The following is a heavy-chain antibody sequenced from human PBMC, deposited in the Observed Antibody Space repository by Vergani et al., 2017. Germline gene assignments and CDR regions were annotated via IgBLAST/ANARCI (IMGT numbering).Heavy chain of an antibody. J-gene: IGHJ6*02. CDR2: IYTSGST. V-gene: IGHV4-61*02. D-gene: IGHD3-22*01. CDR3: ARELWYYYDSSGYYYYYGMDV. CDR1: GGSISSGSYY. Sequence: QVQLQESGPGLVKPSQTLSLTCTVSGGSISSGSYYWSWIRQPAGKGLEWIGRIYTSGSTNYNPSLKSRVTISVDTSKNQFSLKLSSVTAADTAVYYCARELWYYYDSSGYYYYYGMDVWGQGTTVTVSS.